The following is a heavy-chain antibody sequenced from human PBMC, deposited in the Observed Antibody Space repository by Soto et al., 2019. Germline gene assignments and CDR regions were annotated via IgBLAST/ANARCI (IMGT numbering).Heavy chain of an antibody. CDR2: IWYDGSNK. D-gene: IGHD3-22*01. J-gene: IGHJ4*02. Sequence: GGSLRLSCAASGFTFSSYGMHWVRQAPGKGLEWVAVIWYDGSNKYYADSVKGRFTISRDNSKNTLYLQMNSLRAEDTAVYYCARDYRSYYYESSNFDYWSQGTLVTVSS. CDR1: GFTFSSYG. V-gene: IGHV3-33*01. CDR3: ARDYRSYYYESSNFDY.